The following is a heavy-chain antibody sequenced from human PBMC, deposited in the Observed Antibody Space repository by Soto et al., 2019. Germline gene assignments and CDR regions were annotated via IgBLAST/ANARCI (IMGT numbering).Heavy chain of an antibody. V-gene: IGHV4-34*01. Sequence: SETLSLTCAVYGGSFSGYYWSWIRQPPGKGLEWIGEINHSGSTNYNPSLKSRVTISVDTSKNQFSLKLSSVTAADTAVYYCARVPRVVVVPAAPGRWFDPWGQGTLVTVSS. D-gene: IGHD2-2*01. CDR1: GGSFSGYY. CDR2: INHSGST. J-gene: IGHJ5*02. CDR3: ARVPRVVVVPAAPGRWFDP.